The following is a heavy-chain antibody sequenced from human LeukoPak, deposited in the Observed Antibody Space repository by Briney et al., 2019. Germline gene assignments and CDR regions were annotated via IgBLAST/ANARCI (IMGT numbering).Heavy chain of an antibody. D-gene: IGHD6-13*01. Sequence: PGGSLRLSCAASGFTFSSYSMNWVRQAPGKGLEWVSSISGSSSYIYYADSVKGRFTISRDNAKNSLYLQMNSLRAEDTAVYYCARGYSSSWYYFDYWGQGTLVTVSS. CDR3: ARGYSSSWYYFDY. CDR2: ISGSSSYI. V-gene: IGHV3-21*01. J-gene: IGHJ4*02. CDR1: GFTFSSYS.